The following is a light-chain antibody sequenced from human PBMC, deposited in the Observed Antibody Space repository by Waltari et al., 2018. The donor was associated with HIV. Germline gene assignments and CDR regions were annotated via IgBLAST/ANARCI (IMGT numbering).Light chain of an antibody. Sequence: QSALTQPASVSGSPGQSITISCTGTSSDVGGYNYVSWYQQHPGKAPKFMIYEVSNRPSGVSNRFSGSKSGNTVSLTISGLQADDEADYYCSSYTSNTFWVFGGGTKLTVL. CDR1: SSDVGGYNY. J-gene: IGLJ3*02. CDR3: SSYTSNTFWV. CDR2: EVS. V-gene: IGLV2-14*01.